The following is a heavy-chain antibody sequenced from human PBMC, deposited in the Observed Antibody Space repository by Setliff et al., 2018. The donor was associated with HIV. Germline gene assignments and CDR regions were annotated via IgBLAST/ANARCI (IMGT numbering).Heavy chain of an antibody. CDR3: VRDPIEGYPDYFDY. CDR1: GFTFSSYV. J-gene: IGHJ4*02. V-gene: IGHV3-30-3*01. D-gene: IGHD1-26*01. CDR2: MSTGGDIK. Sequence: GGSLRLSCAASGFTFSSYVLHWVRQAPGKGLEWVAVMSTGGDIKIYADSVKGRFTISRDNSKNTLFLQMNSLRPEDTATYYCVRDPIEGYPDYFDYWGQGTLVTVSS.